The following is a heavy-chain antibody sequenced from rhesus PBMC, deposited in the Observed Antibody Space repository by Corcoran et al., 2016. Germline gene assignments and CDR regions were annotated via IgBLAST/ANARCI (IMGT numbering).Heavy chain of an antibody. V-gene: IGHV4S2*01. CDR3: AREEGTVTTVYFEF. D-gene: IGHD4-23*01. J-gene: IGHJ1*01. Sequence: QVQLQESGPGLVKPSATLPLTCAVSGASISSNYWSWIRQAPGKGRGWIGRIYGSGGSTDYNPSLKRRVTISIDTSKNQFSLKLSSVTAADTAVYYCAREEGTVTTVYFEFWGQGALVTVSS. CDR2: IYGSGGST. CDR1: GASISSNY.